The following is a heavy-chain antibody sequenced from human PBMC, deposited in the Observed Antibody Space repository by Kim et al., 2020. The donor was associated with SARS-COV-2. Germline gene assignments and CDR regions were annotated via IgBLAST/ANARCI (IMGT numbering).Heavy chain of an antibody. V-gene: IGHV4-31*03. D-gene: IGHD3-22*01. J-gene: IGHJ5*02. CDR1: GGSISSGGYY. Sequence: SETLSLTCTVSGGSISSGGYYWSWIRQHPGKGLEWIGYIYYSGSTYYNPSLKSRVTISVDTSKNQFSLKLRSVTAADTAVYYCARDSDYYDSSGLGGRWFDPWGQGTLGTVSS. CDR2: IYYSGST. CDR3: ARDSDYYDSSGLGGRWFDP.